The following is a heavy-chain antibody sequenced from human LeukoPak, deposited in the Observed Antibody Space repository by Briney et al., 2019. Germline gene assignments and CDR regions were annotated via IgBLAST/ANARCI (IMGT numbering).Heavy chain of an antibody. J-gene: IGHJ3*02. V-gene: IGHV4-39*01. Sequence: NSSETLSLTCTVSGGSISSSSYYWGWIRQPPGKGLEWIRSIYYSGSTYYSPSLKSRVTISVDTSKNHFPLKLTSVTASDTAVYYCARSYCRSATCYAVGAFEIWGQGTMVTVSS. CDR1: GGSISSSSYY. D-gene: IGHD2-2*01. CDR2: IYYSGST. CDR3: ARSYCRSATCYAVGAFEI.